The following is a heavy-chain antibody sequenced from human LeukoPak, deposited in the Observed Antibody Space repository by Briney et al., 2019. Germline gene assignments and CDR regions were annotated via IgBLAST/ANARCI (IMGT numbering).Heavy chain of an antibody. CDR2: IYYSGST. CDR3: AGGGNWNIDY. D-gene: IGHD1/OR15-1a*01. CDR1: GGSISSYY. Sequence: PSETLSLTCTVSGGSISSYYWSWIRKPPAKGLEWIGYIYYSGSTNYNPSLNSRVTISVDTSKNQFSLKLSSVTAAATAVYYCAGGGNWNIDYWGQGTLVTVSS. J-gene: IGHJ4*02. V-gene: IGHV4-59*01.